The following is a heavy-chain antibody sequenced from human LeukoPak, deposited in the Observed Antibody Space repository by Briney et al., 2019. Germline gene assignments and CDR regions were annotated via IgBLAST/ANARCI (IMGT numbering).Heavy chain of an antibody. J-gene: IGHJ5*02. Sequence: GGSLRLSCAASGFTVSSNYMSWVRQAPGKGLEWVSVIYSGGSTYYADSVKGRFTISRDNAKNSLYLQMNSLRAEDTAVYYCTRKVAVAGSGWFDPWGQGTLVTVSS. CDR1: GFTVSSNY. V-gene: IGHV3-53*01. CDR2: IYSGGST. D-gene: IGHD6-19*01. CDR3: TRKVAVAGSGWFDP.